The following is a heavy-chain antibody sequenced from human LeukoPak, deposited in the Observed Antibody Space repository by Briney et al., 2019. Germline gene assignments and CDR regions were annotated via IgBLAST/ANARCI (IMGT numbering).Heavy chain of an antibody. V-gene: IGHV4-39*07. CDR1: GGSISSSSYY. CDR2: IYYSGST. D-gene: IGHD2-2*01. Sequence: SETLSLTCTVSGGSISSSSYYWGWIRQPPGKGLEWIGSIYYSGSTYYNPSLKSRVTISVDTSKSQFSLKLSSVTAADTAVYYCAREPTSLYCSSTSCYLDYWGQGTLVTVSS. CDR3: AREPTSLYCSSTSCYLDY. J-gene: IGHJ4*02.